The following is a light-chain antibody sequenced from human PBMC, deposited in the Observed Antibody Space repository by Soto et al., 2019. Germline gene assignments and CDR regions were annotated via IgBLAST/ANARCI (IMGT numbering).Light chain of an antibody. CDR1: QSVRSY. CDR3: QQPNHWYT. CDR2: DPS. J-gene: IGKJ2*01. V-gene: IGKV3-11*01. Sequence: IVLTQSPSTLSFSPGERATLSCRASQSVRSYLAWYQQKLGQAPRPLIYDPSNRATGTPARFSGSGAVTDFTLNSSSLEPEAFAVYYWQQPNHWYTFGQGTKLEIK.